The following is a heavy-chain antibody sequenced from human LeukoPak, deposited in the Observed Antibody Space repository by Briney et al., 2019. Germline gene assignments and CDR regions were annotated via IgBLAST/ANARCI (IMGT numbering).Heavy chain of an antibody. CDR1: GDSISNYY. CDR2: INTSGNA. Sequence: SETLSLTCTVSGDSISNYYWSWIRQSAGKGLEWIGRINTSGNANYNPSLKSRVTMSLDTSKNQFSLNVSSVTVADTAVFYCARERLGFRVDVWGKGTTVTVSS. D-gene: IGHD5-12*01. CDR3: ARERLGFRVDV. V-gene: IGHV4-4*07. J-gene: IGHJ6*04.